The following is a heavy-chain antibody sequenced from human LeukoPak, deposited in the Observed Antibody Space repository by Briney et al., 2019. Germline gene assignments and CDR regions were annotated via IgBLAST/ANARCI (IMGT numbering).Heavy chain of an antibody. V-gene: IGHV5-51*01. CDR2: IYPGDSDT. Sequence: GESPKISCKTSGYRFTNYWIGWVRQMPGKGLEWMGIIYPGDSDTRYSPSFQGQVTISADKSISTAYLQWSSLKASDTAMYYCARHRGPHVPMSYYYYMDVWGKGTTVTVSS. CDR1: GYRFTNYW. J-gene: IGHJ6*03. CDR3: ARHRGPHVPMSYYYYMDV. D-gene: IGHD3-10*01.